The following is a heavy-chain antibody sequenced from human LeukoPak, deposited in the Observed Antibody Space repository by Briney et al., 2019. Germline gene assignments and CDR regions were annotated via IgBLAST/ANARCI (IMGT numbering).Heavy chain of an antibody. CDR2: IWYDGSNK. CDR1: GFTFSSYG. V-gene: IGHV3-33*06. D-gene: IGHD6-13*01. Sequence: GGSLRLSCAASGFTFSSYGMHWVRQAPGKGLEWVAVIWYDGSNKYYADSVKGRFTISRDNSKNTVYLQLNSLRAGDTAIYYCTKDRRGPAAGTWYFDSWGQGTLVTVSS. J-gene: IGHJ4*02. CDR3: TKDRRGPAAGTWYFDS.